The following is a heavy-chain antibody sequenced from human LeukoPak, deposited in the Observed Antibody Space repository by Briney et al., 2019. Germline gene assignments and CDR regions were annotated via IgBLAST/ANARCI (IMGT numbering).Heavy chain of an antibody. D-gene: IGHD2-2*02. CDR2: ISAYNGNT. V-gene: IGHV1-18*01. J-gene: IGHJ6*02. CDR1: GYTFTSYG. Sequence: ASVKVSCKASGYTFTSYGISWVRQAPGQGLEWMGWISAYNGNTNYAQKLQGRVTVTTDTSTSTAYMELRSLRSDDTAVYYCARDGYCSSTSCYTPRGYYYYGMDVWGQGTTVTVSS. CDR3: ARDGYCSSTSCYTPRGYYYYGMDV.